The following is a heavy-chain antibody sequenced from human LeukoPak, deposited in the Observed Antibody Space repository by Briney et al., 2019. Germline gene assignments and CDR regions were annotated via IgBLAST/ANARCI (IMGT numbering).Heavy chain of an antibody. CDR3: AKDLGAAMVIEGNFDY. J-gene: IGHJ4*02. Sequence: GGSLRLSCAASGFTFSSYGMHWVRQAPGKGLEWVAVISYDGSNKYYADSVKGRFTISRDNSKNTLYLQMNCLRAEDTAVYYCAKDLGAAMVIEGNFDYWGQGTLVTVSS. CDR2: ISYDGSNK. D-gene: IGHD5-18*01. CDR1: GFTFSSYG. V-gene: IGHV3-30*18.